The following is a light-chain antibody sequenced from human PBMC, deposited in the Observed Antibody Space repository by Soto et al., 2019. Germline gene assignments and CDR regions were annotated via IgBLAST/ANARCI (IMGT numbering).Light chain of an antibody. CDR3: QQRHMWPIT. J-gene: IGKJ5*01. CDR2: DAS. V-gene: IGKV3-11*01. Sequence: EIVLRQSPATLSLTPGERATLSCRASQSISYYLAWYQQKPGQAPRLLIYDASNRATGIPARFSGSGSGTDFTLTISSLEPEDFAVYYCQQRHMWPITFGQGTRLEIK. CDR1: QSISYY.